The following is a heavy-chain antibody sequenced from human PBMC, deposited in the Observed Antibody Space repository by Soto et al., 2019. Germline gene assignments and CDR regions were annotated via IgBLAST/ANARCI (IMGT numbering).Heavy chain of an antibody. CDR1: GYTFTGYY. CDR2: INPNSGGT. J-gene: IGHJ4*02. Sequence: ASVKVSCKASGYTFTGYYMHWVRQAPGQGLEWMGWINPNSGGTNYAQKFQGWVTMTRDTSISTAYMELSRLRSDDTAVYYCARADWDYYDSSGPWAHFDYRGQGTLVTVSS. D-gene: IGHD3-22*01. CDR3: ARADWDYYDSSGPWAHFDY. V-gene: IGHV1-2*04.